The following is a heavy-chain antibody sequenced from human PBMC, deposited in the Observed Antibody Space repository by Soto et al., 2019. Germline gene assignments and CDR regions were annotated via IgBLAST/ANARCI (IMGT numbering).Heavy chain of an antibody. CDR3: AKDSRFLEWLFPEVWFDP. V-gene: IGHV3-23*01. D-gene: IGHD3-3*01. J-gene: IGHJ5*02. CDR2: ISGSGGST. CDR1: GFTFSRYA. Sequence: EVQLLESGGGLVQPGGSLRLSCAASGFTFSRYAMSWVRQAPGKGLEWVSAISGSGGSTYYADSVKGRFTISRDNSKNTLYLQMNSLRAEDTAVYYCAKDSRFLEWLFPEVWFDPWGQGTLVTVSS.